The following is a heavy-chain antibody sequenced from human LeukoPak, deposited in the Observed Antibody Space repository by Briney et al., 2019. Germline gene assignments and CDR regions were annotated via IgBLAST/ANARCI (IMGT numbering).Heavy chain of an antibody. J-gene: IGHJ4*02. D-gene: IGHD5-12*01. Sequence: PGGSLRLSCAASGFTFDDYAIHWVRQAPGKGLEWVSGISWNSGSIGYADSVKGRFTISRDNAKNSLYLQMNSLRAEDTALYYCARRGYSGYVPFDYWGQGTLVTVSS. CDR1: GFTFDDYA. CDR2: ISWNSGSI. CDR3: ARRGYSGYVPFDY. V-gene: IGHV3-9*01.